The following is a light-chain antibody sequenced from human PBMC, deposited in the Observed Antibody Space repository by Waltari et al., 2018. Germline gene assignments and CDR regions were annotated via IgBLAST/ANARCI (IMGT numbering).Light chain of an antibody. Sequence: DIQMTQSPSSLSASVGDRVTITCRASENVNNYLNWYQQKPGKAPKLLIYSASTLQSGVPSRFSGSGSGTDYTFTISSLQSDDVATYYCQHGYGTPFTFGPGTKLDIK. CDR2: SAS. J-gene: IGKJ3*01. CDR1: ENVNNY. V-gene: IGKV1-39*01. CDR3: QHGYGTPFT.